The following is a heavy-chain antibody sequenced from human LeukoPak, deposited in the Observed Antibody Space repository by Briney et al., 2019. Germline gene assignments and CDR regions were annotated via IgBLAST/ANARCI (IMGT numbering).Heavy chain of an antibody. CDR3: AKDSAHWAYYYYGMDV. Sequence: GRSLRLSCAASGFTFSSYGMHWVRQAPGKGLEWVAVISYDGSNKYYADSVEGRFTISRDNSKNTLYLQMNSLRAEDTAVYYCAKDSAHWAYYYYGMDVWGQGTTVTVSS. D-gene: IGHD3-16*01. J-gene: IGHJ6*02. V-gene: IGHV3-30*18. CDR2: ISYDGSNK. CDR1: GFTFSSYG.